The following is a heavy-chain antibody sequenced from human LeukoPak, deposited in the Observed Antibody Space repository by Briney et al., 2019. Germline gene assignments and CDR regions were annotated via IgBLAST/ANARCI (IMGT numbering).Heavy chain of an antibody. CDR3: ARVGGVRGYYYYGMDV. Sequence: GGSLRLSCAASGFTFSSYSMNWVRQAPGKGLEWVSYISSSSSTIYYADSVKGRFTISRDNAKNSLYLQMNSLRAEDTVVYYCARVGGVRGYYYYGMDVWGQGTTVTVSS. CDR2: ISSSSSTI. CDR1: GFTFSSYS. D-gene: IGHD3-16*01. V-gene: IGHV3-48*01. J-gene: IGHJ6*02.